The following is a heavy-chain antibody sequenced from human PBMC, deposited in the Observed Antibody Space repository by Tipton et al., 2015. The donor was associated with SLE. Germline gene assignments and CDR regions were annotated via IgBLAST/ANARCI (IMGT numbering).Heavy chain of an antibody. V-gene: IGHV4-59*12. CDR3: ARGIGAFDI. CDR1: GGSISSYY. Sequence: TLSLTCTVSGGSISSYYWSWIRQPPGKGLEWIGYIYYSGSTNYNPSLKSRVTISVDTSKKQFSLKLSSVTAADTAVYYCARGIGAFDIWGQGTMVTVSS. CDR2: IYYSGST. J-gene: IGHJ3*02.